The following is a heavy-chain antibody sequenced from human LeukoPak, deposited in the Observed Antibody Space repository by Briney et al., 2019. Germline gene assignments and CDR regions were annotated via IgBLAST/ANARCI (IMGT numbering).Heavy chain of an antibody. CDR2: IKQDGSEK. V-gene: IGHV3-7*01. CDR3: ARGDGSSGYYYAYYYYGMDV. J-gene: IGHJ6*02. CDR1: GFTFSNAW. D-gene: IGHD3-22*01. Sequence: GGALRLSCAASGFTFSNAWMSWVRQAPGKGLEWVANIKQDGSEKYYVDSVKGRFTISRDDAKNSLYLQMNSLRAEDTAVYYCARGDGSSGYYYAYYYYGMDVWGQGTTVTVSS.